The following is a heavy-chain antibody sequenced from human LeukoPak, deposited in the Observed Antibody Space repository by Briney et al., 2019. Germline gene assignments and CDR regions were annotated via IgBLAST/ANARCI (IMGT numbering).Heavy chain of an antibody. V-gene: IGHV1-69*04. CDR1: GGTFSSYA. CDR2: IIPILGIA. CDR3: ASEANSGYYSGTWFDP. J-gene: IGHJ5*02. Sequence: SVKVSCTASGGTFSSYAISWVRQAPGQGLEWMGRIIPILGIANYAQKFQGRVTITADKSTSTAYMELSSLRSEDTAVYYCASEANSGYYSGTWFDPWGQGTLVTVSS. D-gene: IGHD3-22*01.